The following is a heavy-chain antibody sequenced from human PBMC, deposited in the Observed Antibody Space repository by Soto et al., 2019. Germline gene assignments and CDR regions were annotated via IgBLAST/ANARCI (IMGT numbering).Heavy chain of an antibody. J-gene: IGHJ6*02. D-gene: IGHD2-15*01. CDR2: IFYSGST. CDR1: GGSISSSSYY. Sequence: SETLSLTCTVSGGSISSSSYYWGWIHQPPGKGLEWIGSIFYSGSTYYNPSLKSRVTISVDTSKNQFSLKLSSVTAADTAVYYCARHLTYCSAGSCYSDFPYYGMDVWGQGTTVTVSS. CDR3: ARHLTYCSAGSCYSDFPYYGMDV. V-gene: IGHV4-39*01.